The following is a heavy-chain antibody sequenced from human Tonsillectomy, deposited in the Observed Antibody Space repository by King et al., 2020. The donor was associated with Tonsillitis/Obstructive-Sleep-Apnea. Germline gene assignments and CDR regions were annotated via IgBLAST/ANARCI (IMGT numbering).Heavy chain of an antibody. CDR3: ARDISHLDIPS. J-gene: IGHJ4*02. CDR1: GFTFSSYA. V-gene: IGHV3-30*01. Sequence: VQLVESGGGVVQPGRSLRLSCAASGFTFSSYAMHWVRQAPGKGLEWVAVISYDGSNKYYADSVKGRFTISRDNSKNTLYLQMNSLRAEDTAVYYCARDISHLDIPSWGQGTLVTVSS. D-gene: IGHD3/OR15-3a*01. CDR2: ISYDGSNK.